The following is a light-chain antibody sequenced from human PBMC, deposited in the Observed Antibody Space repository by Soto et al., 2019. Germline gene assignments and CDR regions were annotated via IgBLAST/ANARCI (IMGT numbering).Light chain of an antibody. CDR1: SRDVGSYNL. CDR3: CSYAGSISV. Sequence: QSALTQPASVSGSPGQSITISCTGTSRDVGSYNLVSWYQQHPGKVPKLMIYDVSKRLSGVSNRFSCSKSGNTASLTISGLQDDEEDNYYCCSYAGSISVFGNGTKLTVL. J-gene: IGLJ1*01. CDR2: DVS. V-gene: IGLV2-23*02.